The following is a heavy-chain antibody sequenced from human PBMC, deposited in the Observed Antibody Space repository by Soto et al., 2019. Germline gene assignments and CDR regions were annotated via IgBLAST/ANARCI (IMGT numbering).Heavy chain of an antibody. Sequence: GASVKVSCTASGYTFTVYYMHWVRQAPGQGLEWMGWINPNSGGTNYAQKFQGWVTMTRDTSISTAYMELSRLRSDDTAVYYCARELGNGDYNYGMDVWGQGTTVTVSS. CDR2: INPNSGGT. D-gene: IGHD4-17*01. J-gene: IGHJ6*02. V-gene: IGHV1-2*04. CDR3: ARELGNGDYNYGMDV. CDR1: GYTFTVYY.